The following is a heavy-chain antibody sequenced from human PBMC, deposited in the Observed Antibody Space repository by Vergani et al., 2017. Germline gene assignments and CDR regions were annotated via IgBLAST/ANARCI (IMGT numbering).Heavy chain of an antibody. CDR1: GGSISSYY. V-gene: IGHV4-59*12. J-gene: IGHJ6*02. D-gene: IGHD6-19*01. CDR3: ARDLTCTSDSGYYYYGMDV. CDR2: IYYSGST. Sequence: QVQLQESGPGLVKPSETLSLTCTVSGGSISSYYWSWIRQPPGKGLEWIGYIYYSGSTNYNPSLKSRVTISVDTSKNQFSLRLTSVTAADTAVYYCARDLTCTSDSGYYYYGMDVWGQGLTVTVSS.